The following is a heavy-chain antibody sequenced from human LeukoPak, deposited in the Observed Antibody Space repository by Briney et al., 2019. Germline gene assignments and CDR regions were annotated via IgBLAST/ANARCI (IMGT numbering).Heavy chain of an antibody. D-gene: IGHD2-21*01. CDR2: ISGSGNTT. J-gene: IGHJ3*02. Sequence: GSLRLSCAGSGFTFSRYAMSWVRQAPGKGLEWVSGISGSGNTTHHSDSVKGRFNISRDNSKSTLFLQMNSLSAEDTAVYYCARGPYCGGGTCFSLGAFDIWGQGTMVTVSS. V-gene: IGHV3-23*01. CDR1: GFTFSRYA. CDR3: ARGPYCGGGTCFSLGAFDI.